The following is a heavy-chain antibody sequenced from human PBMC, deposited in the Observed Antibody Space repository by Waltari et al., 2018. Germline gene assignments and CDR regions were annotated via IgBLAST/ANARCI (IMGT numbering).Heavy chain of an antibody. CDR1: GDSISSYY. CDR3: ARVDTAMERGYYSYYMDV. Sequence: QVQLQESGSGLVKPSETLSLTCTVSGDSISSYYWSWIRQPPGKGLEWIGYIYYSGSTNYNPPLQSRVPMSVDTSKNQFSLKLGSVTAADTAVYYCARVDTAMERGYYSYYMDVWGKGTTVTVSS. V-gene: IGHV4-59*01. D-gene: IGHD5-18*01. CDR2: IYYSGST. J-gene: IGHJ6*03.